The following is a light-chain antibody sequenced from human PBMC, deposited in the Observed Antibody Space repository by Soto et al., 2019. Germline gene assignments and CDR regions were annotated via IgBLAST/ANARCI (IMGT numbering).Light chain of an antibody. CDR2: GAS. V-gene: IGKV3-15*01. Sequence: EIVMTQSPATLSVSPGERATLSCRASQSISSSLAWYQQKPGQAPRLLIYGASTRATGIPARFSGSGSGTEFTLTISSLQSEDFDVYYCQQYNNGPTYTFGQGTKLEIK. CDR3: QQYNNGPTYT. CDR1: QSISSS. J-gene: IGKJ2*01.